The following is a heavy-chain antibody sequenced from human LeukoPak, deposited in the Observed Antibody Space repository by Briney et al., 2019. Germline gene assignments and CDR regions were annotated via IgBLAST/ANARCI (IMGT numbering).Heavy chain of an antibody. D-gene: IGHD3-22*01. CDR2: INTDGSNT. V-gene: IGHV3-7*01. CDR1: GLTFSAAW. J-gene: IGHJ4*02. CDR3: ADFDRS. Sequence: GGSLRLSCAASGLTFSAAWMSWVRQAPGKGLEWVSTINTDGSNTYYVDYVKGPLTLSRDNAKNSLYVQMDSLRADDTALYYCADFDRSWGQGTLVTVSS.